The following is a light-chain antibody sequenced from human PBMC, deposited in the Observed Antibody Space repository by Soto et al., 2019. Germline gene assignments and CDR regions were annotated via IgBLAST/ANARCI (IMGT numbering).Light chain of an antibody. V-gene: IGKV3-15*01. Sequence: DIVLTQSPATLSLSPGERATLSCRASHNVRSSLAWYQQKAGQAPRLLIHGASTRATGIPGRFSGSGSGTEFTLIISSLQSEDFAVYYCQQYNEWPETFGHGTKVDIK. CDR2: GAS. J-gene: IGKJ1*01. CDR3: QQYNEWPET. CDR1: HNVRSS.